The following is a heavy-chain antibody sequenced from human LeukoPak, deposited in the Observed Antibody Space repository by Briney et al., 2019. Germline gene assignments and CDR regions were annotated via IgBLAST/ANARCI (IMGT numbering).Heavy chain of an antibody. CDR2: ITSSGEST. V-gene: IGHV3-23*01. D-gene: IGHD3-22*01. Sequence: GGSLRLSCAASEFSFSIYAMSWVRQAPGKGLEWVSSITSSGESTYYAGSVKGRFTISRDNSKDTVYLQMNSLRAEDTAVYYCARDRPNYYGSNGHYYQRNGDHWGQGTLVTVSS. CDR1: EFSFSIYA. CDR3: ARDRPNYYGSNGHYYQRNGDH. J-gene: IGHJ5*02.